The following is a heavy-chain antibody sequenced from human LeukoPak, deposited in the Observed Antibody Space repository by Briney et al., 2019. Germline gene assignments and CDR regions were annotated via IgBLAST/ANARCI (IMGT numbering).Heavy chain of an antibody. D-gene: IGHD3-22*01. V-gene: IGHV3-21*01. CDR2: ISSSSSYI. CDR3: ARDPEDYYDSSAYYDSFDI. Sequence: PGGSLRLSCAASGFTFSSYSMNWVRQAPGKGLEWVSPISSSSSYIYYADSVKGRFTISRDNAKNSLYLQMNSLRAEDTAVYYCARDPEDYYDSSAYYDSFDIWGQGTMVTVSS. J-gene: IGHJ3*02. CDR1: GFTFSSYS.